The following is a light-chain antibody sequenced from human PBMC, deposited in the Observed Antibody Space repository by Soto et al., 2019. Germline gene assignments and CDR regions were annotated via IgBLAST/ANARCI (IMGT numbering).Light chain of an antibody. V-gene: IGKV1-39*01. CDR2: GAT. Sequence: DIQMTHSPSSLSSSVGVRVTIICRASHSISNYVNWYQHRPGKAPNLLMSGATSLQSGVPSRFSGSESGTHFSLIISSLQPEASATYYCPQSYSTPITFGQATRLEIK. CDR1: HSISNY. CDR3: PQSYSTPIT. J-gene: IGKJ5*01.